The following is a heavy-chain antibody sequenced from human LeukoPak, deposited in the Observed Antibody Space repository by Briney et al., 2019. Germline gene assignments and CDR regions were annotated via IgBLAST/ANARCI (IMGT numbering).Heavy chain of an antibody. CDR1: GFTFSSFT. CDR3: ARDSSSYYFDY. J-gene: IGHJ4*02. V-gene: IGHV3-66*01. CDR2: IYTGGTT. D-gene: IGHD6-6*01. Sequence: GGSLRLSCAASGFTFSSFTMNWVRQAPGKGLEWVSIIYTGGTTHYADSLKDRFTISRDDSINTLYLQMNSLRAEDTAVYYCARDSSSYYFDYWGQGTLVTVSS.